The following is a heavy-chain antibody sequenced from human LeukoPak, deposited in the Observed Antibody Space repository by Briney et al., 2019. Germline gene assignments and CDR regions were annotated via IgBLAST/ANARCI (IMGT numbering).Heavy chain of an antibody. Sequence: TSETLSLTCSVSGGSISDAYWSWVRQSPGNQMEWIGYVYDENGGTNYNPSLKSRATMSVDTSKNQFSLKLSSVTAADTAVYYCARAKSGYDFYFDYWGQGTLVTVSS. CDR2: VYDENGGT. J-gene: IGHJ4*02. CDR3: ARAKSGYDFYFDY. D-gene: IGHD5-12*01. V-gene: IGHV4-59*12. CDR1: GGSISDAY.